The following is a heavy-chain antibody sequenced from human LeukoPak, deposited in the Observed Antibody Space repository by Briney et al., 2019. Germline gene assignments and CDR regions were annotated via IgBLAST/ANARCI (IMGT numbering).Heavy chain of an antibody. V-gene: IGHV4-59*11. J-gene: IGHJ6*02. Sequence: NPSETLSLTYTVSGGSISDHYWNWIRQPPGKGLEWIGHMYHSGSTNYNPSLKSRVTISIDTSKNQFSLKLSSVTAADTAVYYCARLDVWGQGTTVTVSS. CDR2: MYHSGST. CDR1: GGSISDHY. CDR3: ARLDV.